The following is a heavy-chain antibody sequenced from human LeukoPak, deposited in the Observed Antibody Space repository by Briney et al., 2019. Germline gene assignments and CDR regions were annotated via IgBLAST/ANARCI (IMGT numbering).Heavy chain of an antibody. J-gene: IGHJ4*02. V-gene: IGHV3-7*01. D-gene: IGHD2-2*01. CDR1: GFTFSSYW. Sequence: GGSLRLSCAASGFTFSSYWMSWVRQAPGKGLEWVANIKQDGSEKYYVDSVKGRFTISRDNAKNSLYLQMNSLRAEDTAVYYCARVVWYQLPHSDYWGQGTLVTVSS. CDR2: IKQDGSEK. CDR3: ARVVWYQLPHSDY.